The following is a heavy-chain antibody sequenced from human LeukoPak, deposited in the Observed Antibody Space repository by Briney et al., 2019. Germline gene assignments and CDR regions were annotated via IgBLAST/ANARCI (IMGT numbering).Heavy chain of an antibody. J-gene: IGHJ6*03. Sequence: SETLSLTCAVYGGSFSGYYWSWIRQPPGKGLEWIGEINHSGSTNYNPSLKSRVTISVDTSKNQFSLNLRSVPAGDPVVFHLSRKRVRGRVGEYFYMDVWGQGTKVNGSS. CDR3: SRKRVRGRVGEYFYMDV. CDR1: GGSFSGYY. D-gene: IGHD3-16*01. CDR2: INHSGST. V-gene: IGHV4-34*01.